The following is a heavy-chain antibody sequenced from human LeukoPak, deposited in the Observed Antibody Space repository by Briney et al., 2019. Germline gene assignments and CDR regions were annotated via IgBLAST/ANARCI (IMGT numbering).Heavy chain of an antibody. Sequence: PGGSLRLSCAASGFTFSSYSMNWVRQAPGKGLEWVSSISSSSSYIYYADSVKGRFTISRDNSKNTLYLQMNSLRAEDTAVYYCARVRTGSWYVGYYYGMDVWGQGTTVTVSS. CDR3: ARVRTGSWYVGYYYGMDV. CDR2: ISSSSSYI. J-gene: IGHJ6*02. CDR1: GFTFSSYS. V-gene: IGHV3-21*01. D-gene: IGHD6-13*01.